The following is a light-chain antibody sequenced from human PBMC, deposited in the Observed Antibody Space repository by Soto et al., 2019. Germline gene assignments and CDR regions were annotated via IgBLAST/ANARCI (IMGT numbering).Light chain of an antibody. Sequence: DIQMTQSPSSLSASVGERVTITCRASQNIKSFLNWSQQKPGKAPKLLIYATSSVQSGVPARFSGGRSGTDFSLSISRLQPEDFATYYCQQTYVAPVTFGGGTKVEI. CDR3: QQTYVAPVT. CDR1: QNIKSF. J-gene: IGKJ4*01. CDR2: ATS. V-gene: IGKV1-39*01.